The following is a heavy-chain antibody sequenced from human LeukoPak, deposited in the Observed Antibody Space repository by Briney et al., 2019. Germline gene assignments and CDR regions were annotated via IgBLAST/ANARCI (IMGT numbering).Heavy chain of an antibody. J-gene: IGHJ4*02. V-gene: IGHV3-30*18. D-gene: IGHD1-26*01. CDR1: GFTFSSYG. CDR2: ISYDGSNK. CDR3: AKGGKWDVTPFDY. Sequence: GGSLRLSCAASGFTFSSYGMHWVRQAPGKGLEWVAVISYDGSNKYYADSVKGRFTISRDNSKNTLYLQMNSLRAEDTAVYYCAKGGKWDVTPFDYWGQGTLVTVSS.